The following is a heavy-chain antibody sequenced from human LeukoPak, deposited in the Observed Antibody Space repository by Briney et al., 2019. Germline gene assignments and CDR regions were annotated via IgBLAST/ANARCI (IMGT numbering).Heavy chain of an antibody. J-gene: IGHJ4*02. V-gene: IGHV3-48*01. CDR1: GFTFSSYA. CDR3: ARDVYYGSGSPRLDY. Sequence: GGSLRLSCAASGFTFSSYAMSWVRQAPGKGLESVSYMSRSGDIIYYADSVKGRFTISRDNAKNSLYLQMNSLRAEDTAVYYCARDVYYGSGSPRLDYWGQGTLVTVSS. CDR2: MSRSGDII. D-gene: IGHD3-10*01.